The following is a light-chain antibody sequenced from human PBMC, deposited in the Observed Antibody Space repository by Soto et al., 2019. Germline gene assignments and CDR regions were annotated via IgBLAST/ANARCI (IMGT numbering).Light chain of an antibody. V-gene: IGKV3-15*01. CDR2: DAS. J-gene: IGKJ1*01. CDR1: QSLSSN. Sequence: EIVMTQSPATLSVSPGERATLSCGASQSLSSNLAWYQQRPGQAPRLLLYDASTRATGIPARFSGSGSGTEFTLTISSLQSEDFAVYYCQQYNNWPRTFGQGTKVENK. CDR3: QQYNNWPRT.